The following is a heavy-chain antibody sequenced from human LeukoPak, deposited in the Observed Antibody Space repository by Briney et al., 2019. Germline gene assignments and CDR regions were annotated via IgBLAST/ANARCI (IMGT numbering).Heavy chain of an antibody. D-gene: IGHD2-2*01. CDR3: ARGYCSSTSCYYYYYYYMDV. V-gene: IGHV4-59*01. CDR2: IYYSGST. J-gene: IGHJ6*03. CDR1: GGSISSYY. Sequence: TSETLSLTCTVSGGSISSYYWSWIRQPPGKGLEWIGYIYYSGSTNYNPSLKSRVTISVDTSKNQFSLKLRSVTAADTAVYYCARGYCSSTSCYYYYYYYMDVWGKGTTVTVSS.